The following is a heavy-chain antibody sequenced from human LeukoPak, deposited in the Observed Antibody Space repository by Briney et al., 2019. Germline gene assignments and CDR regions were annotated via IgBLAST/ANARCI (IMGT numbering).Heavy chain of an antibody. CDR3: ARIRGDILTGYYYYYGMDV. D-gene: IGHD3-9*01. CDR1: GGSISSSSYY. J-gene: IGHJ6*04. CDR2: IYYSGST. Sequence: PSETLSLTCTVSGGSISSSSYYWGWIRQPPGKGLEWIGSIYYSGSTYYNPSLKSRVTISVDTSKNQFSLKLSSVTAADTAVYYCARIRGDILTGYYYYYGMDVWGKGTTVTVSS. V-gene: IGHV4-39*01.